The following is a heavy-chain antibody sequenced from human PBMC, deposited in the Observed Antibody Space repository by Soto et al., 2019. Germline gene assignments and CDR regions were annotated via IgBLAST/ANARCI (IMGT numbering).Heavy chain of an antibody. D-gene: IGHD3-10*01. CDR3: ARGRIYYAP. CDR1: GGSISSGGYY. J-gene: IGHJ5*02. CDR2: IYYSGST. Sequence: PSETLSLTCSVSGGSISSGGYYWSWIRQHPGKGLEWIGYIYYSGSTYYNPSLKSRVTISVKTSKNQFSLKLSSVTAADTAVYYCARGRIYYAPWGQGTMVTVYS. V-gene: IGHV4-31*03.